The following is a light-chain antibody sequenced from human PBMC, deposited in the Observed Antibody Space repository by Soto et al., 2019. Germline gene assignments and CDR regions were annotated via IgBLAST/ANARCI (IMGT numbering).Light chain of an antibody. V-gene: IGKV1-5*03. J-gene: IGKJ2*01. CDR1: QSISTW. CDR3: QQYNRYPYT. CDR2: KAS. Sequence: DIQMTQSPSTLSASVRDRVTITCRASQSISTWLAWYQQKPGKAPKLLIYKASTLESGVPSRFSGSGSGTEFTLTISSPQPDDFATYYCQQYNRYPYTFGQGTKLEIK.